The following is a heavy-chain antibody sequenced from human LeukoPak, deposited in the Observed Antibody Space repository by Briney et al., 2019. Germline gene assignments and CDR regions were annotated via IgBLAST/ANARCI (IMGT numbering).Heavy chain of an antibody. CDR1: GGSISSYY. CDR3: ARVVVGATYNWFDP. CDR2: IYYSGST. Sequence: KPSETLSLTCTVSGGSISSYYWSWIRQPPGKGLEWIGYIYYSGSTNYSPSLKSRVTISVDTSKNQFSLKLSSVTAADTAVYYCARVVVGATYNWFDPWGQGTLVTVSS. V-gene: IGHV4-59*01. J-gene: IGHJ5*02. D-gene: IGHD1-26*01.